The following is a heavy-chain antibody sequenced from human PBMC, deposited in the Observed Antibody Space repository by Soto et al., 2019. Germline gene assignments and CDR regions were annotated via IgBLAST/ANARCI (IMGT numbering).Heavy chain of an antibody. CDR2: IIPIFGTT. CDR1: GGTFSSFA. J-gene: IGHJ4*02. Sequence: QVQLVQSGAEVKKPGSSVKVSCKASGGTFSSFAISWVRQAPGQGLEWMGGIIPIFGTTNYAQKFQGRVTITADESTSTAYMEVTTLRSEDTAVYSCAIDRDHTYDYWGQGTLVTVSS. V-gene: IGHV1-69*01. CDR3: AIDRDHTYDY.